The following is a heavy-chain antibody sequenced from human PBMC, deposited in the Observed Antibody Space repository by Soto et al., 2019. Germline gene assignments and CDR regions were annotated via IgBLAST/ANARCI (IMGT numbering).Heavy chain of an antibody. Sequence: QVQLVQSGAEVKKPGASVKVSCKASGYTFTSYGISWVRQAPGQGLEWMGWISAYNGNTNYAQKLQGRVTMTTDTSTSTAYMELRSLRSDVTAVYYCARASQDYDILTGYYGRFDYWGQGTLVTVSS. V-gene: IGHV1-18*04. CDR2: ISAYNGNT. CDR3: ARASQDYDILTGYYGRFDY. D-gene: IGHD3-9*01. CDR1: GYTFTSYG. J-gene: IGHJ4*02.